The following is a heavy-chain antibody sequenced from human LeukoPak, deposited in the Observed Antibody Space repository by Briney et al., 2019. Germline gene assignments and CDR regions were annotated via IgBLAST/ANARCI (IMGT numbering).Heavy chain of an antibody. D-gene: IGHD3-16*01. Sequence: SETLSLTCTVSGGSISSYYWGWIRQPPGKGLEWIGSIYYSGSTYYNPSLKSRVTISVDTSKNQFSLKLSSVTAADTAVYYCARERYDYVWGSYDFDYWGQGTLVTVSS. CDR1: GGSISSYY. V-gene: IGHV4-39*02. J-gene: IGHJ4*02. CDR2: IYYSGST. CDR3: ARERYDYVWGSYDFDY.